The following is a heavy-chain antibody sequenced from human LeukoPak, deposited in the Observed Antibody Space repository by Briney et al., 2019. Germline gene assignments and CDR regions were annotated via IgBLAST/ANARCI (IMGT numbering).Heavy chain of an antibody. D-gene: IGHD1-26*01. Sequence: GGSLRLSCAASGFTFSSYSMNWVRQAPGKGLEWVSYISSSSSTIYYADSVKGRFTISRDNAKNSLYLQMNSLRAEDTAVYYCAKERTSGSYYDYFDYWGQGTLVTVAS. CDR2: ISSSSSTI. CDR1: GFTFSSYS. CDR3: AKERTSGSYYDYFDY. V-gene: IGHV3-48*01. J-gene: IGHJ4*02.